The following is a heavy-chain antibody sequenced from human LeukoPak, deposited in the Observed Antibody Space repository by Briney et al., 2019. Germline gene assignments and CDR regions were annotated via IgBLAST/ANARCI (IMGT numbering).Heavy chain of an antibody. CDR3: TGLPNSSWSTGVDY. V-gene: IGHV3-49*03. CDR1: GFTFGDYA. J-gene: IGHJ4*02. CDR2: IRSKAYGGTT. Sequence: GRSLRLSCTASGFTFGDYAMSWFRQAPGKGLEWVGFIRSKAYGGTTEYAASVKGRFTISRDDSKSIAYLQMNSLKTEDTAVYYCTGLPNSSWSTGVDYWGQGTLVTVSS. D-gene: IGHD6-13*01.